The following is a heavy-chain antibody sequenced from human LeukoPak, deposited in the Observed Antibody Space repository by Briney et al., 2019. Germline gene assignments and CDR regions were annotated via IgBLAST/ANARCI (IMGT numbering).Heavy chain of an antibody. CDR2: ISSSSSYI. CDR3: ARDQLFDAFDI. V-gene: IGHV3-21*01. D-gene: IGHD5-24*01. CDR1: SFTFSIYA. Sequence: GGSLRLSCAASSFTFSIYAMSWVRQAPGKGLEWVSSISSSSSYIYYADSVKGRFTISRDNAKNSLYLQMNSLRAEDTAVYYCARDQLFDAFDIWGQGTMVTVSS. J-gene: IGHJ3*02.